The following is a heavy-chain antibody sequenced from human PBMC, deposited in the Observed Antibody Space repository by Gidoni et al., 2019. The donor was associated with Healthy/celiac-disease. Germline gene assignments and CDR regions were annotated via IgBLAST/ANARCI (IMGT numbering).Heavy chain of an antibody. CDR2: ISSNGGST. Sequence: EVQLVESGGGLVQPGGSLRLSCSAAGFPFRSYAMHWVRQAPGKGLEYVSAISSNGGSTYYADSVKGRFTISRDNSKNTLYLQMSSLRAEDTAVYYCVKDPASGGSYYNPKQYYFDYWGQGTLVTVSS. CDR3: VKDPASGGSYYNPKQYYFDY. CDR1: GFPFRSYA. J-gene: IGHJ4*02. V-gene: IGHV3-64D*06. D-gene: IGHD1-26*01.